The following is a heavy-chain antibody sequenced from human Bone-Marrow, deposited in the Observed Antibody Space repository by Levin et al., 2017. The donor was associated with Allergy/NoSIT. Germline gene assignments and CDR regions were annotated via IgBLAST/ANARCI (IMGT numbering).Heavy chain of an antibody. V-gene: IGHV4-59*01. J-gene: IGHJ6*03. CDR3: AGLGRVAAAGTYNYHSMDV. D-gene: IGHD6-13*01. CDR1: GASISGYY. CDR2: IYYSGTT. Sequence: SETLSLTCTVPGASISGYYWSWIRQPPGRGLEWIGYIYYSGTTNYNPSLKSRITISVDMSKNQFSLKVNSVTAADTAVYYCAGLGRVAAAGTYNYHSMDVWGKGTTVTISS.